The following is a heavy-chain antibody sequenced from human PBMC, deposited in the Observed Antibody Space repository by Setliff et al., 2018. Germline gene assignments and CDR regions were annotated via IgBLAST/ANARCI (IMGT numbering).Heavy chain of an antibody. V-gene: IGHV4-61*02. Sequence: SETLSLTCNVSGVSFSSTTFYWSWIRQPAGKKLEWIGRIHASGSPDYNPSLKGRVTISRDTSTNQFSLKLSSVTAADTAVYYCARERYFDWFFEDWGQGTLVTVSS. D-gene: IGHD3-9*01. J-gene: IGHJ4*02. CDR3: ARERYFDWFFED. CDR1: GVSFSSTTFY. CDR2: IHASGSP.